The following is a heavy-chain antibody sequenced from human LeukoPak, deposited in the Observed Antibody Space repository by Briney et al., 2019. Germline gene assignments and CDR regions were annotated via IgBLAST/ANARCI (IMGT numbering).Heavy chain of an antibody. CDR2: IYRSGIT. J-gene: IGHJ4*02. D-gene: IGHD3-10*01. V-gene: IGHV4-38-2*02. CDR1: GYSISSGYY. CDR3: ASNLYGSGNYFAY. Sequence: SETLSLTCTVSGYSISSGYYWGWIRQPPGKGLEWIRSIYRSGITYYNPSLKSRVTISVDTSKNQFSLKLSSVTAADTAVYYCASNLYGSGNYFAYWGQGTLVTVSS.